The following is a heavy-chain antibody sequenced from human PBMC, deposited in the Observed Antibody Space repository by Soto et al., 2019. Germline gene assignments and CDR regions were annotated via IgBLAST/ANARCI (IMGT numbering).Heavy chain of an antibody. V-gene: IGHV2-5*02. D-gene: IGHD1-20*01. Sequence: QITLRESGPTLVQPTQTLTLTCSFSGFSLSTSGVGVGWIRQPPGEALESLAIIYWDNDRRYNPSLRSRLAITKDTSKNQVVLTMTSVDPVDTATYYCAHRRGGDNWDDGDFDYWGPGILVTVSS. J-gene: IGHJ4*02. CDR3: AHRRGGDNWDDGDFDY. CDR1: GFSLSTSGVG. CDR2: IYWDNDR.